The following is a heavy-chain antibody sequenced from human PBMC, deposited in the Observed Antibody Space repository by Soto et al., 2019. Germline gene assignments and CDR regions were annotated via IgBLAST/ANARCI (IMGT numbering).Heavy chain of an antibody. J-gene: IGHJ3*01. CDR2: INHDVSET. CDR3: ARARWELLNNALDV. CDR1: GYTFSDYW. V-gene: IGHV3-7*01. Sequence: GGSLRLSCAASGYTFSDYWMSWVRQAPGKGLEWVANINHDVSETDYVDSLKGRFSISRDNARNSLYLQINSLRADDTALYYCARARWELLNNALDVWGQGTVVTVSS. D-gene: IGHD1-26*01.